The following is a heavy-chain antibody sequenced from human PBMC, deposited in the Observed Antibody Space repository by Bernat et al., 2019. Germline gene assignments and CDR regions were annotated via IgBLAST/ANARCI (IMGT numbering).Heavy chain of an antibody. CDR3: AVGLLQEDYAFDI. V-gene: IGHV3-74*01. CDR2: INSDGSST. D-gene: IGHD2-15*01. J-gene: IGHJ3*02. Sequence: EVQLVESGGGLVQPGGSLRLSCAASGFTFSSYWMHWVRQAPGKGLVWVSRINSDGSSTSYADSVKGRFTISRDNAKNTLYLQMNSLRAEDTAVYYCAVGLLQEDYAFDIWGQGTMVTVSS. CDR1: GFTFSSYW.